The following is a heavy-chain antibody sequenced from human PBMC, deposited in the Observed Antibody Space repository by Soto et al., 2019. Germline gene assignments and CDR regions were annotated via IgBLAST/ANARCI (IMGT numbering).Heavy chain of an antibody. D-gene: IGHD1-1*01. V-gene: IGHV1-69*01. Sequence: QVQLVQSGAEVKKPGSSVKVSCKASGGTFSSYAISWVRQAPGQGLEWMGGIIPIFGTANYAQKFQGRVTITADESTRTAYMELSSLRSEDMAVYYCARDGSGTYYSDYGMDVWGQGTTVTVSS. CDR3: ARDGSGTYYSDYGMDV. CDR2: IIPIFGTA. CDR1: GGTFSSYA. J-gene: IGHJ6*02.